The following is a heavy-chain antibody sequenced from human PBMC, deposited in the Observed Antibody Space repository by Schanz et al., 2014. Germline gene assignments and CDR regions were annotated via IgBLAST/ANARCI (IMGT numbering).Heavy chain of an antibody. CDR3: AKSQGSSFDS. D-gene: IGHD6-13*01. CDR2: FNDGGVNK. J-gene: IGHJ4*02. CDR1: GFSLDIFA. V-gene: IGHV3-23*01. Sequence: EVHLLESGGGLVEPGGSLRLSCATSGFSLDIFAVGWVRQAPGKGLEWVSSFNDGGVNKYYADSVKGRFTISSDNSKSTLYLQMSSLRAEDTAVYYCAKSQGSSFDSGGQGTLVTVSS.